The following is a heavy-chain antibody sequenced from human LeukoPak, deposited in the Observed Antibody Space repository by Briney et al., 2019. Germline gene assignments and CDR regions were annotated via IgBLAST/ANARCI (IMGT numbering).Heavy chain of an antibody. CDR2: ISGSSSTI. J-gene: IGHJ4*02. V-gene: IGHV3-48*02. D-gene: IGHD3-22*01. Sequence: GGSLRLSCAASGFTFSSFSMNWVRQAPGKGLEWVSYISGSSSTIYYADSVKGRFTISRDNAKNSLYLQMNSLRDEDTAVYYRARSLLLGTSVDYWGQGTLVTVSS. CDR1: GFTFSSFS. CDR3: ARSLLLGTSVDY.